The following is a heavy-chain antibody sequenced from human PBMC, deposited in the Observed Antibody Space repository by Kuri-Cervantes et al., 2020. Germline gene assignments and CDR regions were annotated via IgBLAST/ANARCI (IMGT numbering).Heavy chain of an antibody. V-gene: IGHV4-39*07. J-gene: IGHJ4*02. CDR1: GGSISSSSYY. CDR2: IYYSGST. CDR3: ARVGSIAAPHFDY. D-gene: IGHD6-6*01. Sequence: ESLKISCTVSGGSISSSSYYWGWIRQPPGKGLEWIGSIYYSGSTNYNPSLKSRVTISVDKSKNQFSLKLSSVTAADTAVYYCARVGSIAAPHFDYWGQGTLVTVSS.